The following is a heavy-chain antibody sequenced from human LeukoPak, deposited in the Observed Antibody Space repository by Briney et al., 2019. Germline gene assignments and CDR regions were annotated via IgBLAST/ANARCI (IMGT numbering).Heavy chain of an antibody. D-gene: IGHD2-21*02. CDR1: GFTFISLYY. V-gene: IGHV3-21*01. CDR2: ISSCSTHI. Sequence: PGGSLPLTLAACGFTFISLYYFNWVRQAPGKGLEWVSSISSCSTHINYAESVRGRFNISRDNAKNSVYLQMHRLRVEDTAVYYCVRGDCDGDCYGNWFDSWGQGTPVTVSS. J-gene: IGHJ5*01. CDR3: VRGDCDGDCYGNWFDS.